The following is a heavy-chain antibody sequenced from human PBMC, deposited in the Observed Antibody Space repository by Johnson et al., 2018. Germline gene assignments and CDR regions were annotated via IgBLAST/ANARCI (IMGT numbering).Heavy chain of an antibody. Sequence: QVQLVESGAEVKKPGASXKVSCKASGYTFTSYYMHWVRQAPGQGLEWMGGIIPSFGTANYAQKFQGRVTITADECTNTAYMELSSLSSEDTAVYYCATAGWNYAHYYGMDVWGQGTTVTVSS. CDR1: GYTFTSYY. CDR2: IIPSFGTA. J-gene: IGHJ6*02. D-gene: IGHD1-7*01. CDR3: ATAGWNYAHYYGMDV. V-gene: IGHV1-69*01.